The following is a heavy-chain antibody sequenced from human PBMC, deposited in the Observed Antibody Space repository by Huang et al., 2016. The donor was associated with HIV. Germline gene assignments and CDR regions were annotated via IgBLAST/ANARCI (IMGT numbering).Heavy chain of an antibody. CDR3: ARMLVEYYYYMDV. D-gene: IGHD2-8*01. Sequence: QGQLVQSGAEVKTPGASVKVSCKSSGYAFTSYTNGWVRQAPGQGREWMGGISVDNGNRNYEQKFQGRVTMTIDTSTDTAYMELRGLRSEDTAVYYCARMLVEYYYYMDVWGKGTTVTVSS. CDR1: GYAFTSYT. CDR2: ISVDNGNR. J-gene: IGHJ6*03. V-gene: IGHV1-18*01.